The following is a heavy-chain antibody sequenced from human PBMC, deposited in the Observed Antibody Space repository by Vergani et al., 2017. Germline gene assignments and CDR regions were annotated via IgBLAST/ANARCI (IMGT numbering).Heavy chain of an antibody. D-gene: IGHD6-19*01. CDR1: TSSFQYYG. J-gene: IGHJ3*02. Sequence: VQLAESGGGVVQPGGSLRLSCTSTTSSFQYYGVNWVRQAPGKGLEWVSTLSASDRRTHYADSVKGRFTISRDISKNTLFLHMNSLRPEDTAVYYCAKVGRSEVAGTFGAFDIWGQGTMVTVSS. V-gene: IGHV3-23*04. CDR3: AKVGRSEVAGTFGAFDI. CDR2: LSASDRRT.